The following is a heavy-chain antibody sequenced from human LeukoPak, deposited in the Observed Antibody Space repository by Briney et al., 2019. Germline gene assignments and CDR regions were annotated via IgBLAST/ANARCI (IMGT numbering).Heavy chain of an antibody. CDR1: GFTFSSYG. Sequence: GGSLRLSCAASGFTFSSYGMHWVRQAPGKGLEWVAVISYDGSNKYYADSVKGRFTISRDNSKNTLYLQMNSLRAEDTAVYYCAIGYSSGWYYYYGMDVWGQGTTVTVSS. CDR2: ISYDGSNK. CDR3: AIGYSSGWYYYYGMDV. V-gene: IGHV3-30*03. D-gene: IGHD6-19*01. J-gene: IGHJ6*02.